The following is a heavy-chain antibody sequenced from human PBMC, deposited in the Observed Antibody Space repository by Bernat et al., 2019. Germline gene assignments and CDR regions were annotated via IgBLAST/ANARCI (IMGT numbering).Heavy chain of an antibody. CDR2: ISYDGSNK. CDR3: AKDPRPYSSSWNLTD. CDR1: GFTFSSYG. V-gene: IGHV3-30*18. J-gene: IGHJ4*02. Sequence: QVQLVESGGGVVQPGRSLRLSCAASGFTFSSYGMHWVRQAPGKGLEWVAVISYDGSNKYYADSVKGRFTISRDNSKNTLYLQMNSPRAEDTAVYYCAKDPRPYSSSWNLTDWGQGTLVTVSS. D-gene: IGHD6-13*01.